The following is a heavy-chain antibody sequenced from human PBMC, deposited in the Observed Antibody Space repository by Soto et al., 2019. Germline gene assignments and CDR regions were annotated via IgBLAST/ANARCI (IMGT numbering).Heavy chain of an antibody. CDR3: VRTSHYGSGTWNFDY. CDR1: GFTFSDHY. V-gene: IGHV3-72*01. CDR2: SRNKANSYTT. J-gene: IGHJ4*02. Sequence: EVQLVESGGGLVQPGGSLRLSCAASGFTFSDHYMDWVRQAPGKGLEWVGRSRNKANSYTTEYVASVKGTFTISRDESENSLYLQMSSLKTEDTAVYYCVRTSHYGSGTWNFDYWGQGTLVTVSS. D-gene: IGHD3-10*01.